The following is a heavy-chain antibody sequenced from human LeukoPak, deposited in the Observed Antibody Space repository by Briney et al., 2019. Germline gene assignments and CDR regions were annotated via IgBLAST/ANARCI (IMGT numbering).Heavy chain of an antibody. V-gene: IGHV4-59*08. CDR3: ARHPYYDSSGPIDY. J-gene: IGHJ4*02. Sequence: ASETLSPTCTVSGGSISSYYWSWIRQPPGKGLEWIGYIYYSGSTNYNPSLKSRVTISVDTSKNQFSLKLSSVTAADTAVYYCARHPYYDSSGPIDYWGQGTLVTVSS. CDR2: IYYSGST. CDR1: GGSISSYY. D-gene: IGHD3-22*01.